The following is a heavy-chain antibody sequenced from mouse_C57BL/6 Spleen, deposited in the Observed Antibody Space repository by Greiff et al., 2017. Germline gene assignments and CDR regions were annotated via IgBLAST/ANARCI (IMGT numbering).Heavy chain of an antibody. Sequence: VKLVESGPGLVAPSQSLSITCTVSGFSLTSSGVSWVRQPPGKGLEWLGVIWGDGSTNYHSALLSRLSISKDNSTSQVFLKLNRLQTADTATYYCAKGPDAIDYWGQGTSVTVSS. CDR1: GFSLTSSG. J-gene: IGHJ4*01. V-gene: IGHV2-3*01. CDR3: AKGPDAIDY. CDR2: IWGDGST.